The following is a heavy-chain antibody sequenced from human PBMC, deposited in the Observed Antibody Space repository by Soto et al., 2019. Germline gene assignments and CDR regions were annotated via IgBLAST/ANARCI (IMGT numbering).Heavy chain of an antibody. Sequence: EVHLLESGGGVVQPGKSLKISCATSGFAFSDYPMTWVRQPPGQGLEWVSGISASGEKPYYADSVKGRFTISRDNSKNTLSLQMNSLRVEDTGIYYCAKLEWLEFGGDYWGQVTLVTVSS. CDR2: ISASGEKP. V-gene: IGHV3-23*01. D-gene: IGHD6-19*01. CDR3: AKLEWLEFGGDY. CDR1: GFAFSDYP. J-gene: IGHJ4*02.